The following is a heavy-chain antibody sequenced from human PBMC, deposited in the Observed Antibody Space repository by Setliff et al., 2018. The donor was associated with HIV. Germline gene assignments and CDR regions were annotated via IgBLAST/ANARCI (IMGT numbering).Heavy chain of an antibody. J-gene: IGHJ5*02. Sequence: VKVSCKASGYTFTSYYIHWVRQAPGQGLEWMGIISPSGGITTYAQKFQGRVTMTRDTSISTAYMELSSLRSDDTAVYYCARGTAPRPASVLEFLEWLFPNWFDPWGQGTLVTVSS. CDR3: ARGTAPRPASVLEFLEWLFPNWFDP. D-gene: IGHD3-3*02. CDR2: ISPSGGIT. CDR1: GYTFTSYY. V-gene: IGHV1-46*01.